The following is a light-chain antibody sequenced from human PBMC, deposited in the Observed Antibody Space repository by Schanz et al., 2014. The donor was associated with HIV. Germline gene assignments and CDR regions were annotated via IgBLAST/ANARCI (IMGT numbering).Light chain of an antibody. CDR2: DNY. Sequence: QSVLTQPPSVSAAPGQKVTISCSGSTSNIAHNFVSWYQQLPGTAPKLLIYDNYKRPSGIPDRFSASKSGTSATLAIAGLQTGDEGDYFCGTWDHSLDSWVFGGGTKLTVL. V-gene: IGLV1-51*01. CDR3: GTWDHSLDSWV. J-gene: IGLJ3*02. CDR1: TSNIAHNF.